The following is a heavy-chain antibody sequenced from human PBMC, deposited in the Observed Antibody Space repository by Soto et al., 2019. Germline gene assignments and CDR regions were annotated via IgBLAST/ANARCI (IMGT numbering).Heavy chain of an antibody. D-gene: IGHD3-22*01. CDR1: GFNFSNAW. Sequence: EVQLVESGGGLVKPGGSLRLSCVASGFNFSNAWMNWVRQAPGKGLEWVARIKSKSDGGTTDYAAPVKGRFNISRDDSKITLYLQMNNLKTEDTAVYFCPSGVTMIVVWGQGTLVTVSS. V-gene: IGHV3-15*07. CDR2: IKSKSDGGTT. CDR3: PSGVTMIVV. J-gene: IGHJ4*02.